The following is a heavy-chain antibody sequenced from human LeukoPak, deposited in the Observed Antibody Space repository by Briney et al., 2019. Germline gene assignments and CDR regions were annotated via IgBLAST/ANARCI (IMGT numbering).Heavy chain of an antibody. CDR1: GFTFSSYS. V-gene: IGHV3-48*01. CDR2: ISSSSSTI. Sequence: PGGSLRLSCAASGFTFSSYSMNWVRQAPGKGLEWVSYISSSSSTIYYADSVQGRFSISRDNSKNTLYLQMNSLRAEDTAVYYCASRIISVLASWGQGTLVTVSS. J-gene: IGHJ5*02. CDR3: ASRIISVLAS. D-gene: IGHD2-21*01.